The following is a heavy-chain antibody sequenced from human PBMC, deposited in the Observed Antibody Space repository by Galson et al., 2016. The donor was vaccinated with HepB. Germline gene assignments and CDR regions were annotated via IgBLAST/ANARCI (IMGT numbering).Heavy chain of an antibody. CDR3: AKDYSGYYFDGTGYYNAFDY. CDR1: GFTFSTYG. Sequence: SLRLSCAASGFTFSTYGMHWVRQAPGKGLEWVAVISYDRSNKNYAASVKGRFTISRDNSKNTLYLEMTSLREEDTAVYYCAKDYSGYYFDGTGYYNAFDYWGQGIRVTVSS. CDR2: ISYDRSNK. D-gene: IGHD3-22*01. V-gene: IGHV3-30*18. J-gene: IGHJ4*02.